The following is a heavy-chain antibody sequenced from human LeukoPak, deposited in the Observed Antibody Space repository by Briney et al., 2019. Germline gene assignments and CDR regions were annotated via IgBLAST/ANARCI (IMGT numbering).Heavy chain of an antibody. V-gene: IGHV4-38-2*02. Sequence: SETLSLTCTVSGYSIRSGYYWGWIRQPPGKGLEWIGSIYHSGSTYYNPSLKSRVTISVDTSKNQFSLKLSSVTAADTAVYYCARSNGYNGGVLYFDYWGQGTLVTVSS. CDR1: GYSIRSGYY. CDR3: ARSNGYNGGVLYFDY. D-gene: IGHD5-24*01. CDR2: IYHSGST. J-gene: IGHJ4*02.